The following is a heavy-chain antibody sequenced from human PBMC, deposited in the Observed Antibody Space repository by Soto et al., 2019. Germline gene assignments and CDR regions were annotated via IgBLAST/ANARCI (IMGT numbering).Heavy chain of an antibody. Sequence: EVQLVESGGGLVKPGGSLRLSCAASGFTFSSYSMNWVRQAPGKGLEWVSSISSSSSYIYYADSVKGRFTISRDNAKNSLYLQMNSLRAEDTAVYYCAREPKKVVPAAIPSGGDYYYYCYMDVWGKGTTVTVSS. CDR3: AREPKKVVPAAIPSGGDYYYYCYMDV. CDR2: ISSSSSYI. CDR1: GFTFSSYS. D-gene: IGHD2-2*02. J-gene: IGHJ6*03. V-gene: IGHV3-21*01.